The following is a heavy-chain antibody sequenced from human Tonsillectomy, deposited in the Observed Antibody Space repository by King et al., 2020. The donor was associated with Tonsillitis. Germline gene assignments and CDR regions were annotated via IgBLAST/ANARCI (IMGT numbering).Heavy chain of an antibody. CDR1: GGSNSRSSYY. J-gene: IGHJ6*03. CDR2: MDYSGST. CDR3: ARRGIVPAARDFYYYSMDV. D-gene: IGHD2-2*01. V-gene: IGHV4-39*01. Sequence: QLQESGPGLVKPSETLSLTCLVSGGSNSRSSYYLGWICQPPGKGLGWIGGMDYSGSTYYKSSLKSRGTISGDTSKNQFSLKLTSVTAADTAVYYCARRGIVPAARDFYYYSMDVWGKGTTVTVSS.